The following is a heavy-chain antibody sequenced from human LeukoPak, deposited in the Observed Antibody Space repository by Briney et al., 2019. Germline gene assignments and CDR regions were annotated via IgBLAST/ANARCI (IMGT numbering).Heavy chain of an antibody. Sequence: ASVKVSCKASGYTFTSCGISWVRQAPGQGLEWMGWISAYNGNANYAQKLQGRVTMTTDTSTSTAYMELRSLRSDDTAVYYCARVPDYYDSSGYYHDAFDIWGQGTMVTVSS. CDR1: GYTFTSCG. J-gene: IGHJ3*02. CDR3: ARVPDYYDSSGYYHDAFDI. D-gene: IGHD3-22*01. V-gene: IGHV1-18*01. CDR2: ISAYNGNA.